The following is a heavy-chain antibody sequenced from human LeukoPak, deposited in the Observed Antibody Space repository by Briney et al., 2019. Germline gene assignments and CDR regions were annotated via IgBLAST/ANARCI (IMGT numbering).Heavy chain of an antibody. CDR2: IIPIFGTA. J-gene: IGHJ5*02. V-gene: IGHV1-69*05. D-gene: IGHD6-13*01. Sequence: SVKVSCKASGGTFSSYAIGWVRQAPGQGLEWMGGIIPIFGTANYAQKFQGRVTITTDESTSTAYMELSSLRSEDTAVYYCARGIAAAGTLPSRFDPWGQGTLVTVSS. CDR1: GGTFSSYA. CDR3: ARGIAAAGTLPSRFDP.